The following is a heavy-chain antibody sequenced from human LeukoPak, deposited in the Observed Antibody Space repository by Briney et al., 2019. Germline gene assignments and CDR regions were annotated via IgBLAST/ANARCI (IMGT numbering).Heavy chain of an antibody. J-gene: IGHJ4*02. CDR1: GYTFTGYY. V-gene: IGHV1-2*02. Sequence: SVKVSCKASGYTFTGYYMHWVRQVPGQGLEWMGWINPNSGGTNYAQKFQGRVTMTRDTSISTAYMELSSLRSDDTAVYYCATAFGAVDFDYWGQGTLVTVSS. CDR2: INPNSGGT. D-gene: IGHD3-3*01. CDR3: ATAFGAVDFDY.